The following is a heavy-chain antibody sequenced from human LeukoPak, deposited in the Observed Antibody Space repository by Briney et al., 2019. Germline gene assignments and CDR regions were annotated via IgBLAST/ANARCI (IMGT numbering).Heavy chain of an antibody. D-gene: IGHD1-7*01. V-gene: IGHV3-23*01. CDR1: GFTFSNYD. CDR2: VIGSGSST. J-gene: IGHJ3*02. Sequence: GGSLRLSCAASGFTFSNYDMSWVRRAPGKGLEWVSTVIGSGSSTYYADSVKGRFTISRDNSKNTLYLQMNSLRAEDTAVYYCARDTQAIITGTTVGAFDIWGQGTMVTVSS. CDR3: ARDTQAIITGTTVGAFDI.